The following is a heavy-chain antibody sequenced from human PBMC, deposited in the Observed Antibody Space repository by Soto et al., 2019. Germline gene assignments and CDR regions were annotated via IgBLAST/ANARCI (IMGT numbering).Heavy chain of an antibody. CDR2: ISPYNGHI. D-gene: IGHD2-2*01. J-gene: IGHJ6*02. V-gene: IGHV1-18*01. Sequence: QVQLVQSAAEVKKPGASVKVSCKASGYSFTSYGVSWVRRAPGQGLEWMGWISPYNGHIQFVQRLQGRVSMTTDTSTKTAYMELRNLRSDDTAQYYCTRDLTIVPATHPRLENYGMDVWGQWTTVIVSS. CDR1: GYSFTSYG. CDR3: TRDLTIVPATHPRLENYGMDV.